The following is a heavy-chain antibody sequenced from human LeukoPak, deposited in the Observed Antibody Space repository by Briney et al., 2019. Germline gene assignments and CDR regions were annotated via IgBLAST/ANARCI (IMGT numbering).Heavy chain of an antibody. CDR3: ARNIYGTFDY. CDR1: GGSISSGGYY. Sequence: SETLSLTCSVSGGSISSGGYYWTWIRQPAGKGLEWIGRIYTSGSTNYNPSLKSRVTMSVDTSKNQFSLKLSSVTAADTAVYYCARNIYGTFDYWGQGTLVTVSS. J-gene: IGHJ4*02. V-gene: IGHV4-61*02. D-gene: IGHD5-18*01. CDR2: IYTSGST.